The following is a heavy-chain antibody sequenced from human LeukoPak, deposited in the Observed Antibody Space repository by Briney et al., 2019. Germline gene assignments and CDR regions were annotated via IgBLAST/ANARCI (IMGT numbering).Heavy chain of an antibody. D-gene: IGHD4-23*01. CDR2: IYPSDSDT. V-gene: IGHV5-51*01. J-gene: IGHJ4*02. Sequence: GESLKISCKGSGYSFTTYWIGWVRQMPGKGLEWMGIIYPSDSDTKYSPSFQGQVTISADKSISTAYLQWTSLKASDTAMYYCAKLRWPYGDRSSFDFWGQGTLVTVSS. CDR3: AKLRWPYGDRSSFDF. CDR1: GYSFTTYW.